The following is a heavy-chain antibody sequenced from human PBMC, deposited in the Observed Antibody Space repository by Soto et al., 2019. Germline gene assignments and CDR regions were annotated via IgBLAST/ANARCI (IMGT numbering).Heavy chain of an antibody. D-gene: IGHD2-2*01. CDR3: ARDRAVYCSNGRCRDAFDI. J-gene: IGHJ3*02. CDR1: GFTFNDYA. Sequence: EVQLLESGGDLVQPGGSLRLSWAASGFTFNDYALTWVRQVPGKGLEWVSSLSSRGFSTHYAESVKGRFTISRDNIKNTVYLQMNSLRAEDTAVYYCARDRAVYCSNGRCRDAFDIWGQGTLVTVSS. V-gene: IGHV3-23*01. CDR2: LSSRGFST.